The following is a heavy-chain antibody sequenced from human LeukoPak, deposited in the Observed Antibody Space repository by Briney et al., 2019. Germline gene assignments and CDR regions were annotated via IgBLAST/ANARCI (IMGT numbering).Heavy chain of an antibody. Sequence: SVKVSCMASGGTFSSYAISWVRQAPGRGLEWMGGIIPIFGTANYARKFQGRVTITADESTSTAYMELSSLRSEDTAVYYCARRFSGSHFDYWGQGTLVTVSS. CDR1: GGTFSSYA. V-gene: IGHV1-69*13. D-gene: IGHD1-26*01. CDR3: ARRFSGSHFDY. J-gene: IGHJ4*02. CDR2: IIPIFGTA.